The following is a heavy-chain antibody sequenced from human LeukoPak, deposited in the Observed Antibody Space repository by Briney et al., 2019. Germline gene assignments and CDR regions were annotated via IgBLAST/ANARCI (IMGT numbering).Heavy chain of an antibody. Sequence: GGSLRLSCAASGFTVSSNYMSWVRQAPGKGLEWVSVIYSGGSTYYADSVKGRFTISRDNSKNTLYLQMNSLRAEDTAVYYCAPTPRYSSGWYNGYWGQGTLVTVSS. V-gene: IGHV3-53*01. CDR2: IYSGGST. J-gene: IGHJ4*02. CDR3: APTPRYSSGWYNGY. D-gene: IGHD6-19*01. CDR1: GFTVSSNY.